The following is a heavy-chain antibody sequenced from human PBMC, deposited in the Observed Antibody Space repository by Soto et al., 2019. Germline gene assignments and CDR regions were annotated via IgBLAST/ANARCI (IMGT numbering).Heavy chain of an antibody. J-gene: IGHJ4*02. D-gene: IGHD3-22*01. CDR2: IYYTGST. CDR3: ARDHHSYYDTSGYYPYFDF. CDR1: GGSVNTAPYH. V-gene: IGHV4-61*01. Sequence: PSETLSLTCTVSGGSVNTAPYHWSWIRQSPRNGLEWIGNIYYTGSTNYNPSSESRVAISLDTSNNQFSLRLTSLTAADTAVYFCARDHHSYYDTSGYYPYFDFWGQGTLVTVSS.